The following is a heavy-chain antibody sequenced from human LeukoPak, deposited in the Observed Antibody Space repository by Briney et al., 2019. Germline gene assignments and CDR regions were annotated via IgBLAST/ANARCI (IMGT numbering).Heavy chain of an antibody. CDR3: ARGPAILGDIDY. Sequence: ASVKVSCKASGYTFTSYYMHWVRQAPGQGLEWMGIINPSGGSTSYAQKFQGRVTMTRDMSTSTVYMELSSLRSEDTAVYYSARGPAILGDIDYWGQGTLVTVSS. J-gene: IGHJ4*02. CDR2: INPSGGST. D-gene: IGHD3-16*01. CDR1: GYTFTSYY. V-gene: IGHV1-46*01.